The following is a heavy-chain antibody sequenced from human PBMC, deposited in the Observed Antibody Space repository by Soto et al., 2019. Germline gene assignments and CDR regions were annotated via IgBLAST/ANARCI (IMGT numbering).Heavy chain of an antibody. CDR3: AREGHCSGGSCSLGY. CDR1: GFTFSSYG. Sequence: QVQLVESGGGVVQPGRSLRLSCAASGFTFSSYGIHWVRQAPGKGLEWVAVIWYDGSNKYYADSVKGRFTISRDNSKNTLYLQMNSLRAEDTAVYYCAREGHCSGGSCSLGYWGQGTLVTVSS. D-gene: IGHD2-15*01. V-gene: IGHV3-33*01. J-gene: IGHJ4*02. CDR2: IWYDGSNK.